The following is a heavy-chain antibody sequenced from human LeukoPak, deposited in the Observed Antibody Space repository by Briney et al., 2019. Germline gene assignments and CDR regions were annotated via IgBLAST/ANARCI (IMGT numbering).Heavy chain of an antibody. CDR2: FDPEDGET. Sequence: ASVKVSCKVSGYTLTELSMHWVRQAPGRGLEWMGGFDPEDGETTYAQKFQGRVTMTEDTSTDTAYMELSSLRSEDTAVYYCATENPLSGSSYFDYWGQGTLVTVSS. CDR1: GYTLTELS. J-gene: IGHJ4*02. CDR3: ATENPLSGSSYFDY. V-gene: IGHV1-24*01. D-gene: IGHD1-26*01.